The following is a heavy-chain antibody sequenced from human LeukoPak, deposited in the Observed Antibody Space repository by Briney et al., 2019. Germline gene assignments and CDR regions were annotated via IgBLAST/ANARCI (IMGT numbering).Heavy chain of an antibody. CDR3: ARDRFGTTYVRGYYYGMDV. CDR1: GGSISSGGYY. V-gene: IGHV4-31*03. J-gene: IGHJ6*02. CDR2: IYYSGST. D-gene: IGHD3-16*01. Sequence: TLSLTCTVSGGSISSGGYYWSWIRQHPGKSLEWIGYIYYSGSTYYNPSLKSRVTISVDTSKNQFSLKLSSVTAADTAVYYCARDRFGTTYVRGYYYGMDVWGRGTTVTVSS.